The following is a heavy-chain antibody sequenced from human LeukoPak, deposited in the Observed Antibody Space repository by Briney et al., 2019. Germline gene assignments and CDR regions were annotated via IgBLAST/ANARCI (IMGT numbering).Heavy chain of an antibody. CDR3: ARDPYYDILTGYCDY. Sequence: ASVKVSCKASGYTFTSYAMHWVRQAPGQRLEWMGWINAGNGNTKYSQKFQGRVTITRDTSASTAYMELSSLRSEDTAVYYCARDPYYDILTGYCDYWGQGTLVTVSS. J-gene: IGHJ4*02. CDR2: INAGNGNT. D-gene: IGHD3-9*01. CDR1: GYTFTSYA. V-gene: IGHV1-3*01.